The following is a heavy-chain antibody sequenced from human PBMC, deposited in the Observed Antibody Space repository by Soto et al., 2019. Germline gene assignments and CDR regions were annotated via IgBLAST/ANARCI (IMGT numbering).Heavy chain of an antibody. J-gene: IGHJ6*03. Sequence: QVQLVESGGGVVQPGRSLRLSCAASGFTFSSYGMHWVRQAPGKGLEWVAVISYDGSNKYYADSVKGRFTISRDNSKNTLYMQMNSLRAEDTAVYYCAKDGPHYDFWSGYYLYYYYYMDVWGQGTTVTVSS. CDR2: ISYDGSNK. CDR1: GFTFSSYG. V-gene: IGHV3-30*18. CDR3: AKDGPHYDFWSGYYLYYYYYMDV. D-gene: IGHD3-3*01.